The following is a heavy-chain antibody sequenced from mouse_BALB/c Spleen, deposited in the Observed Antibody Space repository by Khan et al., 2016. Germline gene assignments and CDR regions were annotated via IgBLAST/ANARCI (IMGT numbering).Heavy chain of an antibody. Sequence: EVELVESGGGLVQPKGSLKLSCAASGFTFNTYAMNWVRQAPGKGLEWVARIRSKSNNYATYYADSVKDRFTISRDDSQSMLYLQMNNLKTEDSAMYYCVRPNCDYYAMDYWGQGTSVTVSS. CDR1: GFTFNTYA. V-gene: IGHV10-1*02. J-gene: IGHJ4*01. CDR2: IRSKSNNYAT. CDR3: VRPNCDYYAMDY.